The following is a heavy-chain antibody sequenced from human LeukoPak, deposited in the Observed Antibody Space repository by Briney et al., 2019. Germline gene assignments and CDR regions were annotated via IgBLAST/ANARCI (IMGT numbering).Heavy chain of an antibody. CDR3: ALPGRYYYDSSGAGDWFDP. CDR1: GYTLTELS. J-gene: IGHJ5*02. V-gene: IGHV1-24*01. Sequence: ASVKVSCTVSGYTLTELSMHWVRQAPGKGLEWMGGFDPEDGETIYAQKFQGRVTMTEDTSTDTAYMELSSLRSEDTAVYYCALPGRYYYDSSGAGDWFDPWGQGTLVTVSS. CDR2: FDPEDGET. D-gene: IGHD3-22*01.